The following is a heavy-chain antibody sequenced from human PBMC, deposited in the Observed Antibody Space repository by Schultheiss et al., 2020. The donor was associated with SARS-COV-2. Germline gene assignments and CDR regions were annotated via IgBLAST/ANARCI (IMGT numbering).Heavy chain of an antibody. CDR2: IWYDGSNK. CDR1: GFTLSDYT. J-gene: IGHJ6*02. Sequence: SLKISCAASGFTLSDYTMHWVRQAPGKGLEWVAVIWYDGSNKYYADSVKGRFTISRDNSKNTLYLQMNSLRAEDTAVYYCAREGVTTGYYYGMDVWGQGTTVTVSS. CDR3: AREGVTTGYYYGMDV. V-gene: IGHV3-30*04. D-gene: IGHD4-17*01.